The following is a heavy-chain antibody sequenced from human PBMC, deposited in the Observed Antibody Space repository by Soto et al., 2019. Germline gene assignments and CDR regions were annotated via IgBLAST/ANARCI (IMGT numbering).Heavy chain of an antibody. J-gene: IGHJ6*01. CDR2: IIPLFRTP. CDR3: ARDNDRLQLGGNYYYFLDV. Sequence: QVQLVQSGAEMKEPGSSVKVSCKTSGGTFSSSAISWLRQAPGQGLEWMGGIIPLFRTPDYAQKFQGRGTIAADESTSTAYMEQSSLTSEDTAVYYCARDNDRLQLGGNYYYFLDVWGQGTTITVSS. CDR1: GGTFSSSA. V-gene: IGHV1-69*12. D-gene: IGHD4-4*01.